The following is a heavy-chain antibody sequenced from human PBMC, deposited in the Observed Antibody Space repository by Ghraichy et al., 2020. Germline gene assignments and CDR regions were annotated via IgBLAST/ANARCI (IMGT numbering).Heavy chain of an antibody. CDR3: ARGGSEPWQPTHDY. Sequence: SETLSLTCTVSGGSISSGSYYWSWIRQPAGKGLEWIGRIYTSGSTNYNPSLKSRVTISVDTSKNQFSLKLSSVSAADTAVYYCARGGSEPWQPTHDYWGQGTLVTVSS. CDR2: IYTSGST. D-gene: IGHD1-26*01. V-gene: IGHV4-61*02. CDR1: GGSISSGSYY. J-gene: IGHJ4*02.